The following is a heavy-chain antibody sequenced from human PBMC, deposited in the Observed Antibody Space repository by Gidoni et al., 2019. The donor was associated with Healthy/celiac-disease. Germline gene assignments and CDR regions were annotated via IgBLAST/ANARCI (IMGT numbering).Heavy chain of an antibody. D-gene: IGHD3-10*01. CDR2: INHSGST. V-gene: IGHV4-34*01. Sequence: QVQLQQWGAGLLKPSETLSLTCAVYGGSFSGYYWSWIRQPPGKGLEWIGEINHSGSTNYNPSLKSRVTISVDTSKNQFSLKLSSVTAADTAVYYCARGLVPLLWFRDQQPEYYFDYWGQGTLVTVSS. CDR1: GGSFSGYY. J-gene: IGHJ4*02. CDR3: ARGLVPLLWFRDQQPEYYFDY.